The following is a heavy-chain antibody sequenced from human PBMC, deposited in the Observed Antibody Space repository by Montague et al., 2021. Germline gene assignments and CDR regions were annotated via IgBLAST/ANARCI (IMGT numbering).Heavy chain of an antibody. D-gene: IGHD3-10*01. CDR2: MFYGGAT. CDR3: AKQDYFVSGTSYKGFDP. J-gene: IGHJ5*02. Sequence: SDTLSLTCTVSSGSIFHSHWTWVRQPPGKGLEWLGSMFYGGATSXNPSLKSRVTMSIDTSTNQFSLKLSFVTAADTAVYYCAKQDYFVSGTSYKGFDPWGQGILVTVSS. CDR1: SGSIFHSH. V-gene: IGHV4-59*04.